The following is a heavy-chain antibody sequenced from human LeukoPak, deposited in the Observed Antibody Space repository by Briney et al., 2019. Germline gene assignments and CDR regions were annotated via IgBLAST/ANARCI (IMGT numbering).Heavy chain of an antibody. D-gene: IGHD3-9*01. CDR2: LFHTGNT. CDR3: ARTQMYFDILTGHHKYFDY. CDR1: GDSITNHY. V-gene: IGHV4-59*11. J-gene: IGHJ4*02. Sequence: NPSETLSLTCTVSGDSITNHYWNWIRQPPGKGLEWIGNLFHTGNTDYNPSLKSRVTISIQTSKYQSSLKLSSVTAADTAVYYCARTQMYFDILTGHHKYFDYWGQGILVTVSS.